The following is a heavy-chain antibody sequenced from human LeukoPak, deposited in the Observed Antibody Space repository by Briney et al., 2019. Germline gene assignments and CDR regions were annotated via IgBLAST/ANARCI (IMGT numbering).Heavy chain of an antibody. Sequence: PGGSLRLSCEASGFTFSSYSMNWVRQAPGKGLEWVSSISSSSSYIHYADSVKGRFTISRDNAKNSLYVQMNSLRAEDTALYYRARAPLHVVMYHYFDYWGQGTLVTVSS. V-gene: IGHV3-21*01. CDR3: ARAPLHVVMYHYFDY. J-gene: IGHJ4*02. CDR2: ISSSSSYI. D-gene: IGHD3-16*01. CDR1: GFTFSSYS.